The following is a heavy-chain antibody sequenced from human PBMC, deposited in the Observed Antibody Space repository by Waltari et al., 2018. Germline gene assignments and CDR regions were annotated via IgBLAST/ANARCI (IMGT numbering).Heavy chain of an antibody. CDR3: ARQPPTTVPTPRSPFDT. J-gene: IGHJ3*02. D-gene: IGHD4-17*01. CDR2: IHNRGST. V-gene: IGHV4-39*07. CDR1: GGSITTRSYH. Sequence: QPQLQESGPGLEKPSETLSLTCTVSGGSITTRSYHWARIRQTPGKGLEWIGSIHNRGSTDYNPSLRRRVTRSVDTSNNQLSLKLTSVTAADTAVYYCARQPPTTVPTPRSPFDTWGQGTMVSVSS.